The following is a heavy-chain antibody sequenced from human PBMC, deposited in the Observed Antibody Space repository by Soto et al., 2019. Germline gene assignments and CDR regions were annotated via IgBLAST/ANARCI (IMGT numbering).Heavy chain of an antibody. Sequence: GASVKVSCKTSGYTFTSYAMHWVRQAPGQGLEWMGWINGGNGDTKYSQKFRGRVTITRDTSATTAYMELSSLRSEDTAVYYCARENQPRGLYLHYYGVDVWGLGTTVTVSS. CDR1: GYTFTSYA. V-gene: IGHV1-3*01. CDR2: INGGNGDT. CDR3: ARENQPRGLYLHYYGVDV. J-gene: IGHJ6*02. D-gene: IGHD2-2*01.